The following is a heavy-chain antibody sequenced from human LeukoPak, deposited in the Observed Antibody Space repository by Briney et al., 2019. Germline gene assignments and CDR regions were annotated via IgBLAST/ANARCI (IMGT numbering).Heavy chain of an antibody. D-gene: IGHD6-19*01. J-gene: IGHJ4*02. CDR1: GYSFTSYW. Sequence: GESLKISCKGSGYSFTSYWIGWVRQMPGKGLEWMGIIYPGDPDTRYSPSFQGQVTISADKSISTAYLQWSSLKASDTAMYYCARLGLRIAVAGTGFDYWGQGTLVTVSS. CDR2: IYPGDPDT. CDR3: ARLGLRIAVAGTGFDY. V-gene: IGHV5-51*01.